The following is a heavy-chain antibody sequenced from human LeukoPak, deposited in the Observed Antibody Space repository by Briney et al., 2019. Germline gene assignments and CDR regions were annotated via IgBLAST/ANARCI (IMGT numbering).Heavy chain of an antibody. CDR1: GYTFTGYY. D-gene: IGHD1-26*01. CDR2: INPSGGST. J-gene: IGHJ4*02. V-gene: IGHV1-46*01. CDR3: ARDPHKQAVGATTGGY. Sequence: ASVKVSCKASGYTFTGYYMHWVRQAPGQGLEWMGIINPSGGSTSYAQKFQGRVTMTRDTSTSTVYMELSSLRSEDTAVYYCARDPHKQAVGATTGGYWGQGTLVTVSS.